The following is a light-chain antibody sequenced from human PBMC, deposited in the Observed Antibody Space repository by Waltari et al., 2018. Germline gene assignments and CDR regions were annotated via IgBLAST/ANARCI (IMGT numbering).Light chain of an antibody. Sequence: QSVLTQPPSVSAAPGQRGTIPCSGGSSNIGSNYVSWYRQFPGTAPKLLIYENTERPSGIPGRFSGSKSGTSATLDITGLQAGDEADYYCGTWDSSLSGAVFGGGTHLTVL. V-gene: IGLV1-51*02. CDR1: SSNIGSNY. J-gene: IGLJ7*01. CDR3: GTWDSSLSGAV. CDR2: ENT.